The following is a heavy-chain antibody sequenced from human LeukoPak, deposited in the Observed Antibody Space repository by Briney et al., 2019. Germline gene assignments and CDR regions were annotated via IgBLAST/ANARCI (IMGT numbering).Heavy chain of an antibody. Sequence: GGSLRLSCAASGITFNNTWMSWVRQAPGKGLEWVGRIKSKTDGGTTEYAAPVKGRFTISRDDSENTLFLLMDSLKTEDTAVYYCTTTGSSRKGFDYWGQGTLVTVSS. CDR1: GITFNNTW. CDR3: TTTGSSRKGFDY. D-gene: IGHD3-10*01. J-gene: IGHJ4*02. V-gene: IGHV3-15*01. CDR2: IKSKTDGGTT.